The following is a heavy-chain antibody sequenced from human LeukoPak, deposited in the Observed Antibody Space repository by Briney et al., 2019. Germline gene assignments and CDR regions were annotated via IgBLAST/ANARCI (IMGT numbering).Heavy chain of an antibody. Sequence: GGSLRLSCAASGFTFSSYNMNWVRQAPGKGLEWVSSISGNGGYTFYADSVMGRLTISRDNSKNTLFLQMSSLRAEDTAVYYCAKEVEVTRPPSYYYHGMDVWGQGTTVTVSS. CDR2: ISGNGGYT. CDR1: GFTFSSYN. D-gene: IGHD2-21*02. V-gene: IGHV3-23*01. CDR3: AKEVEVTRPPSYYYHGMDV. J-gene: IGHJ6*02.